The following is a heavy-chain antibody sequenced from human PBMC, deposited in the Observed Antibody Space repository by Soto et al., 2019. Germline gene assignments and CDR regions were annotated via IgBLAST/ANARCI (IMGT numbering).Heavy chain of an antibody. CDR1: GFTFSNAW. J-gene: IGHJ6*02. D-gene: IGHD6-19*01. V-gene: IGHV3-15*07. CDR3: TTGNATIAVAGSYQYYYGMDV. Sequence: EAQLVESGGGLVKPGGSLRLSCGASGFTFSNAWMNWVRQAPGQGLEWVGRIKSKIGGGTSEYATPVKGRFTITRDDSKNTLYLQMSSLKTEDTDLYHCTTGNATIAVAGSYQYYYGMDVWGQGTTVTVSS. CDR2: IKSKIGGGTS.